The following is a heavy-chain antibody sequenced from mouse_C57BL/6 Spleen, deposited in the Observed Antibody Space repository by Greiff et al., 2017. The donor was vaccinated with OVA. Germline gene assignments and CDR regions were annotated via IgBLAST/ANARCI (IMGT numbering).Heavy chain of an antibody. Sequence: LQQPGAELVMPGASVKLSCKASGYTFTSYWMHWVKQRPGQGLEWIGEIDPSDSYTNYNQKFKGKSTLTVDKSSSTAYMQLSSLTSEDSAVYYCARGPYYSNYGYFDVWGTGTTVTVSS. D-gene: IGHD2-5*01. CDR3: ARGPYYSNYGYFDV. J-gene: IGHJ1*03. CDR1: GYTFTSYW. V-gene: IGHV1-69*01. CDR2: IDPSDSYT.